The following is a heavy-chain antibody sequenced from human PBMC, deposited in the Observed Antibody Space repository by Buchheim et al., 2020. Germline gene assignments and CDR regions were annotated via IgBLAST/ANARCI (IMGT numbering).Heavy chain of an antibody. CDR1: GYTVTSYD. D-gene: IGHD3-10*01. J-gene: IGHJ4*02. CDR2: MNPNSGNT. V-gene: IGHV1-8*01. CDR3: AREVSMIRGLFNY. Sequence: QVQLVQSGAEVKTPGASVKVSCKASGYTVTSYDINWVRQATGRGLEWMGWMNPNSGNTGYAQKFQGRGTMTRDTSLSTVYMELSSLRSEDTAVYYCAREVSMIRGLFNYWGQGTL.